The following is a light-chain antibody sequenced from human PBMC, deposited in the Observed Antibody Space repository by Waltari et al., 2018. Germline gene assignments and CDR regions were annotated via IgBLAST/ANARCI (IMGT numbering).Light chain of an antibody. CDR2: GKN. V-gene: IGLV3-19*01. J-gene: IGLJ2*01. CDR3: QSRDSSGNQVI. Sequence: SSEVTQDPVVSVALGQTVRITCQGHRLRHYYPSWFQQKPGHAPVVVIYGKNNRPAGIPDRFSGSSSGNSASLTITGTQAEDEADYYCQSRDSSGNQVIFGGGTKVTVL. CDR1: RLRHYY.